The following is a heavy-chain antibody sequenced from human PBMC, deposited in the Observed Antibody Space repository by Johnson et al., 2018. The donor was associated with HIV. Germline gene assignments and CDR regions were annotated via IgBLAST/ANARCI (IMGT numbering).Heavy chain of an antibody. V-gene: IGHV3-30*02. D-gene: IGHD3-10*01. Sequence: QVLLVESGGGVVQPGGSLRLSCAASGFTFRNYAMHWVRQAPGKGLEWVAFIRSDGSNKSYADSVRGRFTISRDNSKNTLSLQMNTLRAEDTAVYYCAKEMYYFNSGNHFDAFHVWGQGTLVTVSS. J-gene: IGHJ3*01. CDR2: IRSDGSNK. CDR3: AKEMYYFNSGNHFDAFHV. CDR1: GFTFRNYA.